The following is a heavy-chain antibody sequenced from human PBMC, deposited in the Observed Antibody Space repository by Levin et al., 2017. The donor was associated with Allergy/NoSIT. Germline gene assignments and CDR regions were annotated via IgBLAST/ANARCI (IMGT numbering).Heavy chain of an antibody. J-gene: IGHJ3*02. Sequence: PGESLKISCKASGGTFSSHAHNWVRQAPGQGLEWMGGIRPIFGTADYAQKYQGRVSITADESTGTAYMELSSLRSEDTAMYYCTMEANIVVLPAVGDSFDIWGQGTLVTVSS. CDR2: IRPIFGTA. CDR3: TMEANIVVLPAVGDSFDI. CDR1: GGTFSSHA. D-gene: IGHD2-2*01. V-gene: IGHV1-69*01.